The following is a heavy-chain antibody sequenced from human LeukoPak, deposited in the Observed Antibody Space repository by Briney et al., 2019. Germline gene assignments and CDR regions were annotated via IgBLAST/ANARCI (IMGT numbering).Heavy chain of an antibody. V-gene: IGHV1-18*01. CDR1: GYTFTNYG. D-gene: IGHD3-22*01. CDR2: ISAYNGNT. J-gene: IGHJ3*02. CDR3: ARVITMIVVVITTGGAFDI. Sequence: ASVKVSCKASGYTFTNYGITWVRQAPGQGLEWMGWISAYNGNTNYAQKLQGRVTMTTDTSTSTAYMELRSLRSDDTAVYYCARVITMIVVVITTGGAFDIWGQGTMVTVSS.